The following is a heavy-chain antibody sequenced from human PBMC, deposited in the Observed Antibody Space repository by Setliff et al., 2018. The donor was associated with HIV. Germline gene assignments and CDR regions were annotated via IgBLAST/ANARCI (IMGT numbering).Heavy chain of an antibody. Sequence: GESLKISCAASGFSISDFWMSWVRQAPGKGLEWVANIKEDGSEQYYMDSVKGRFTISRDNAKNSLYLQMSSLRAEDTAVYYCARDVAVASFFNYWGQRTLVTVSS. J-gene: IGHJ4*02. V-gene: IGHV3-7*05. D-gene: IGHD6-19*01. CDR1: GFSISDFW. CDR2: IKEDGSEQ. CDR3: ARDVAVASFFNY.